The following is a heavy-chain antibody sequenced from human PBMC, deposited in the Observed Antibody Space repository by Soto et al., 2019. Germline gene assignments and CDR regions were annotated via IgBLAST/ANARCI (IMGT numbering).Heavy chain of an antibody. J-gene: IGHJ4*02. CDR2: ISYDGSNK. CDR3: ATLVHYDFWSGSDETRQTFDY. V-gene: IGHV3-30*03. CDR1: GFTFSSYG. D-gene: IGHD3-3*01. Sequence: GGSLRLSCAASGFTFSSYGRHWVRQAPGKGLEWVAVISYDGSNKYYADSVKGRFTISRDNSKNTLYLQMNSLRAEDTAVYYCATLVHYDFWSGSDETRQTFDYWGQGTLVTVSS.